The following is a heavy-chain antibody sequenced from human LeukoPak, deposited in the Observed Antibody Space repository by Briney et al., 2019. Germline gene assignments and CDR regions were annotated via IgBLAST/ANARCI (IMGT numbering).Heavy chain of an antibody. V-gene: IGHV3-23*01. D-gene: IGHD2-2*01. J-gene: IGHJ4*02. CDR3: AQRAQLPKRHFDY. CDR2: ISGSGGST. CDR1: GFTFSSYA. Sequence: GGSLRLSCAASGFTFSSYAMSWVRQAPGKGLEWVSAISGSGGSTYYADSVKGRFTISRDNSKNKLYLQMNSLRAEDTAVYYCAQRAQLPKRHFDYWGQGTLVTVSS.